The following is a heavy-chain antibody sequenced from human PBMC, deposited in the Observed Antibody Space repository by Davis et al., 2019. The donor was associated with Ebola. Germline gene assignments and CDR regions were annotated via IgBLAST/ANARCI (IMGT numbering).Heavy chain of an antibody. V-gene: IGHV4-59*01. CDR1: GGSISSYY. J-gene: IGHJ5*01. Sequence: ETLSLTCTVSGGSISSYYWSWIRQPPGKGLEWIGYIHYSGDTKSNTALKSRVTISVDTSKNQFSLKLNSVTAADTAVFYCARSNYGSGSYDSWGQGALVTVSS. D-gene: IGHD3-10*01. CDR2: IHYSGDT. CDR3: ARSNYGSGSYDS.